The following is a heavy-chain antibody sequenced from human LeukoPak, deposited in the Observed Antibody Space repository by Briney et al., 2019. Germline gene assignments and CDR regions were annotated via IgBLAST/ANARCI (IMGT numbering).Heavy chain of an antibody. CDR2: INWKSGST. V-gene: IGHV3-20*01. Sequence: GGSLRLSCAASGFTFDGYAMHWVRQAPGKGLEWVSGINWKSGSTGYADSVEGRFTISRDNARNSLFLQMNSLRVEDTALYRCARGDGGDYWGQGIMVTVSS. CDR3: ARGDGGDY. CDR1: GFTFDGYA. D-gene: IGHD5-24*01. J-gene: IGHJ4*02.